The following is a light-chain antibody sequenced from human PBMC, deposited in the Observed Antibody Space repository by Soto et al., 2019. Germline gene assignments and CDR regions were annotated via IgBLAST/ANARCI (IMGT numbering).Light chain of an antibody. V-gene: IGLV2-14*01. CDR3: SSFTTTSTVL. CDR2: KVS. J-gene: IGLJ2*01. Sequence: QSALTQPASVSGSLGQSITISCTGTSSDIGGYNYVSWYQQHPGKAPKVMIFKVSKRPSGVSNRFSGSKSGNMASLTISGRQADDEGDDYCSSFTTTSTVLLGGGTKLTVL. CDR1: SSDIGGYNY.